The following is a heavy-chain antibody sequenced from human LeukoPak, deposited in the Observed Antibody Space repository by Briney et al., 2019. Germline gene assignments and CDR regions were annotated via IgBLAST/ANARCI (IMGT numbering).Heavy chain of an antibody. D-gene: IGHD3-10*01. CDR2: IDSNSNYM. V-gene: IGHV3-21*01. CDR1: GFIFSYYS. CDR3: ARSEFEAFDM. J-gene: IGHJ3*02. Sequence: GGSLRLSCAASGFIFSYYSMNWVRQAPGKGLEWVSSIDSNSNYMSYADSVKGRFTISRDNAKNSLYLQMTSLRAEDTAVYYCARSEFEAFDMWGQGTMVTVSS.